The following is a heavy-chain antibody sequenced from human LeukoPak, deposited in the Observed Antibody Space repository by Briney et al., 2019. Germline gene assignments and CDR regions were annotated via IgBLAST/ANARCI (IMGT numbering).Heavy chain of an antibody. V-gene: IGHV1-18*01. CDR1: GYTFTSYG. D-gene: IGHD3-10*01. CDR2: ISAYNGNT. CDR3: ARDLLTMVRGVIGY. J-gene: IGHJ4*02. Sequence: GASVKVSCKASGYTFTSYGISWVRRAPGQGLEWMGWISAYNGNTNYAQKLQGRVTMTTDTSTSTAYMELRSLRSDDTAVYYCARDLLTMVRGVIGYWGQGTLVTVSS.